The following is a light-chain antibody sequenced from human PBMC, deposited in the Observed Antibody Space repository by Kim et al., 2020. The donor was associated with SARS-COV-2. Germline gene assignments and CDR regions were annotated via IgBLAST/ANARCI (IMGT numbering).Light chain of an antibody. J-gene: IGLJ2*01. Sequence: SYELTQPPSVSVAPGKKARLTCGGSNIGTKTVHWYQQRPGQAPVVVIYYESDRPSGIPERFSGSNSENTDTLTISRVEAGDETDYYCQVWTCENDVIFGAGTQLTVL. CDR1: NIGTKT. CDR2: YES. CDR3: QVWTCENDVI. V-gene: IGLV3-21*01.